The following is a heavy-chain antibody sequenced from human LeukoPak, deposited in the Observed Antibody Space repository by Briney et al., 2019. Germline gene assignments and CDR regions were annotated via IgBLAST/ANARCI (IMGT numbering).Heavy chain of an antibody. Sequence: GASVKVSCKASGYTFTSYGISWVRQAPGQGLEWMGWISAYNGNTNYAQKLQGRVTMTTDTSTSTAYMELRSLRPDDTAVYYCARDGREDGSGSYYPFDYWGQGTLVTVSS. CDR1: GYTFTSYG. V-gene: IGHV1-18*01. D-gene: IGHD3-10*01. J-gene: IGHJ4*02. CDR2: ISAYNGNT. CDR3: ARDGREDGSGSYYPFDY.